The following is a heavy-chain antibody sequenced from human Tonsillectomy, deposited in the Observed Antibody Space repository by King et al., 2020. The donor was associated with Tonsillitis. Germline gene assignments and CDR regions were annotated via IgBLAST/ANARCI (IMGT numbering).Heavy chain of an antibody. CDR2: IKQDGSEK. CDR1: GFTFSRHW. V-gene: IGHV3-7*01. Sequence: VQLVESGGGLVQPGGSLRLSCEASGFTFSRHWMSWVRQAPGMGLEWVANIKQDGSEKYYVDSVKGRFTISRDNAKRSLYLQMNSLRAEDTAVYYCAREQLLVAYFDYWGQGTLVTVSS. CDR3: AREQLLVAYFDY. D-gene: IGHD6-13*01. J-gene: IGHJ4*02.